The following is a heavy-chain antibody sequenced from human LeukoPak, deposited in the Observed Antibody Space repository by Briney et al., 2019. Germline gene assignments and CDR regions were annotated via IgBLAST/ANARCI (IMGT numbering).Heavy chain of an antibody. Sequence: GGSLRLSCAASGFTFSNYEVNWVRQAPGKGLEWISYISSTAGTIYYADSVKGRFTISRDNAKSSLYLQMNSLRAEDTAVYYCTRSLLVIGYWGQGTLVTVSS. CDR3: TRSLLVIGY. CDR2: ISSTAGTI. CDR1: GFTFSNYE. J-gene: IGHJ4*02. V-gene: IGHV3-48*03. D-gene: IGHD6-13*01.